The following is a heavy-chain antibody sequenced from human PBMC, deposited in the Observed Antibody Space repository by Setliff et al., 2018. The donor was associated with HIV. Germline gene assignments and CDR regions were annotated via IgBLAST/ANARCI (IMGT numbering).Heavy chain of an antibody. CDR3: AKSHTFYFDTPSYPLDY. CDR2: ISNNGGKT. V-gene: IGHV3-23*01. Sequence: GGSLRLSCAASGFTFSSYAMTWVRQAPGKGLEWVSSISNNGGKTYYADSEKGRFTISRDNSKNTLYLQMNSLRAADTAVYYCAKSHTFYFDTPSYPLDYWGQGTLVTVSS. J-gene: IGHJ4*02. CDR1: GFTFSSYA. D-gene: IGHD3-9*01.